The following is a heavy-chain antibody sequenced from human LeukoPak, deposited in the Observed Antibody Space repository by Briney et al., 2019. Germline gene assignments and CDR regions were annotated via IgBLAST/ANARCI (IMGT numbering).Heavy chain of an antibody. J-gene: IGHJ4*02. CDR3: ARDMRAGDTIDY. CDR2: ISYDGSNK. CDR1: GFTFSSYA. V-gene: IGHV3-30*04. Sequence: GRSLRLSCAASGFTFSSYAMHWVRQAPGKGLEWVAVISYDGSNKYYADSVKGRFTISRDNSKNTLYLQMNSLRAEDTAVYYCARDMRAGDTIDYWGQGTLVTVSS. D-gene: IGHD7-27*01.